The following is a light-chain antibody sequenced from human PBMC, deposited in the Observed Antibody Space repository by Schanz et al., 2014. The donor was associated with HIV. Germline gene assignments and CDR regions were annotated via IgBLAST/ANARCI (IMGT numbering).Light chain of an antibody. V-gene: IGKV3D-15*01. J-gene: IGKJ1*01. CDR2: GAS. CDR1: QSVSSN. Sequence: EIVMTQSPATLSVSPGERATLSCRASQSVSSNLAWYQQKPGQAPRLLIYGASSRATGIPDRFSGSGSGTDFTLTISRLEPDDFATYYCQQYDTSSWTFGLGTKV. CDR3: QQYDTSSWT.